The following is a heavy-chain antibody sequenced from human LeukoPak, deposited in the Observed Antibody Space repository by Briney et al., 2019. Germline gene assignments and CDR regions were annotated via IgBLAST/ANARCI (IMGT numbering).Heavy chain of an antibody. J-gene: IGHJ3*02. V-gene: IGHV1-69*11. D-gene: IGHD5-12*01. CDR3: ATGGAYGDAFDI. CDR1: GGTFSTYS. CDR2: IIPILSQS. Sequence: SVTVSCKASGGTFSTYSINWMRQAPGQGLEWMGRIIPILSQSNYAQKFQGTVSITADEFTETAYMELSSLRSDDTAVYYCATGGAYGDAFDIRGQGKMFTVSS.